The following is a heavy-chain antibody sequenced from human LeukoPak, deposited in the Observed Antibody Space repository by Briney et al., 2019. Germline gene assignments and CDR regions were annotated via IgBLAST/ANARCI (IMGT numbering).Heavy chain of an antibody. Sequence: GGSLRLSCAASGFTFSSYGMHWVRQAPGKGLEWVAVISYDGSNKYYADSVKGRFTISRDNSKNTLYLQMNSLRAEDTAVYYCAKRGVAAAGTDYWGQGTPVTVSS. D-gene: IGHD6-13*01. CDR3: AKRGVAAAGTDY. CDR1: GFTFSSYG. V-gene: IGHV3-30*18. CDR2: ISYDGSNK. J-gene: IGHJ4*02.